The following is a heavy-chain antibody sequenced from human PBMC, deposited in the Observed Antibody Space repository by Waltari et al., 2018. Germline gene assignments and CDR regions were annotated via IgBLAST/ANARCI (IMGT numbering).Heavy chain of an antibody. J-gene: IGHJ6*02. CDR2: TGAYNGNT. CDR3: AKEWDYGDRKYYYDNGMDV. D-gene: IGHD4-17*01. CDR1: GYNFTSYG. Sequence: QVPLVQSGAEVKKPGASVKVSCKASGYNFTSYGISWVRQAPGQGLEWMGWTGAYNGNTKYAQKLQGRVNMTTDTSTSTAYMELRSLRSDNTAVYYCAKEWDYGDRKYYYDNGMDVWGQGTTVTVSS. V-gene: IGHV1-18*04.